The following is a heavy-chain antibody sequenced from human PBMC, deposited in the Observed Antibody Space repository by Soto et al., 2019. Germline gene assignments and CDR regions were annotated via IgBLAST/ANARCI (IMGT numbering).Heavy chain of an antibody. D-gene: IGHD1-1*01. CDR1: GFRFSKYW. CDR3: AAMFGPERLDNWFDP. J-gene: IGHJ5*02. V-gene: IGHV3-74*01. CDR2: INTDGAAT. Sequence: EAQLVESGGALVQPGGSLRLSCAASGFRFSKYWIHWVRQAPGKGLEWVSRINTDGAATTYADSVKGRFIISRDNVKNTVYLQMNTLRVDDTGVYYCAAMFGPERLDNWFDPWGQGTLVTVSS.